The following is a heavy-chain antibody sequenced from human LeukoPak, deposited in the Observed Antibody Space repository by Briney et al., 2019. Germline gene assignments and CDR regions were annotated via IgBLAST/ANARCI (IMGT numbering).Heavy chain of an antibody. D-gene: IGHD6-6*01. CDR3: ARGHSSLRLYYFDY. J-gene: IGHJ4*02. Sequence: ASVKVSCKASGYTFTGNFIHWVRQAPGQGLEWVGWINPNGGGTNYAQKFQGRVAMTRDTSISTAYMDLSSLTSEDTAIYYCARGHSSLRLYYFDYWGQGTLVTVSP. CDR1: GYTFTGNF. V-gene: IGHV1-2*02. CDR2: INPNGGGT.